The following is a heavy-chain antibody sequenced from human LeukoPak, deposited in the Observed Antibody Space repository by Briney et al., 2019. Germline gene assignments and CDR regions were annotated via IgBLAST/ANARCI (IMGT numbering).Heavy chain of an antibody. Sequence: ASVKVSCKASGYTFTSYGISWVRQAPGQGLEWMGWISAYNGNTNYAQKLQGRVTMTTDTSTSTAYMELSSLRSEDTAVYYCARDRHIVVVTASRPIDYWGQGTLVTVSS. CDR3: ARDRHIVVVTASRPIDY. CDR2: ISAYNGNT. CDR1: GYTFTSYG. D-gene: IGHD2-21*02. J-gene: IGHJ4*02. V-gene: IGHV1-18*01.